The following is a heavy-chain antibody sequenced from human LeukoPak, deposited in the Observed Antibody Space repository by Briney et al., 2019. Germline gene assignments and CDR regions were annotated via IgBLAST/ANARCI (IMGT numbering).Heavy chain of an antibody. D-gene: IGHD4-17*01. CDR1: GFTFSSYA. V-gene: IGHV3-30*04. J-gene: IGHJ5*02. Sequence: GGSLRLSCVASGFTFSSYAMHWVRQAPGKGLGWVAVISYDGSNKYYAEIVKGRFTISRDNSKNTLYLQMNSLRAEDTAVYYCARGDGDYVPFDPWGQGTLVTVSS. CDR3: ARGDGDYVPFDP. CDR2: ISYDGSNK.